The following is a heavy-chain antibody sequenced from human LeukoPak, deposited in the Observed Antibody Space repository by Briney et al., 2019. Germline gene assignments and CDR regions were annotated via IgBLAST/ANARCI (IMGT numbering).Heavy chain of an antibody. CDR2: INPNSGGT. J-gene: IGHJ6*03. CDR3: ARVQGYCSGGSCYSAPYYYYMDV. D-gene: IGHD2-15*01. V-gene: IGHV1-2*02. Sequence: ASVKVSCKASGYTFTGYYMHWVRQAPGQGLEWMGWINPNSGGTNYAQKFQGRVTMTRDTSISTAYMELSRLRSDDTAVYYCARVQGYCSGGSCYSAPYYYYMDVWGKGTTVTVSS. CDR1: GYTFTGYY.